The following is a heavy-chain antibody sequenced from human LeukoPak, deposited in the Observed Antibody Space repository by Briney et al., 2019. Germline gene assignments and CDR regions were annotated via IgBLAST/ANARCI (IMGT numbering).Heavy chain of an antibody. J-gene: IGHJ4*02. CDR3: AKAVGDGTPIYGYYFDY. CDR1: GFTFSSYA. Sequence: PGGSLRLSCAASGFTFSSYAMSWVRQAPGKGLEWVSAISGSGGSTYYADSVKGRFTISRDNSKNTLYLQMNSLRAEDTAVYYCAKAVGDGTPIYGYYFDYWGQGTLVTVSS. V-gene: IGHV3-23*01. CDR2: ISGSGGST. D-gene: IGHD1-26*01.